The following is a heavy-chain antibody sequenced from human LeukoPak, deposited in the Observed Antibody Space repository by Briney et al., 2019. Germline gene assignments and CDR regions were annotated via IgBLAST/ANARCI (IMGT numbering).Heavy chain of an antibody. CDR3: ARDITMIVVVITSGAFDI. CDR1: GYTFTGYY. J-gene: IGHJ3*02. V-gene: IGHV1-2*02. Sequence: ASVKVPCKASGYTFTGYYMHWVRQAPGRGLEWMGWINPNSGGTNYAQKFQGRVTMTRDTSISTAYMELSRLRSDDTAVYYCARDITMIVVVITSGAFDIWGQGTMVTVSS. D-gene: IGHD3-22*01. CDR2: INPNSGGT.